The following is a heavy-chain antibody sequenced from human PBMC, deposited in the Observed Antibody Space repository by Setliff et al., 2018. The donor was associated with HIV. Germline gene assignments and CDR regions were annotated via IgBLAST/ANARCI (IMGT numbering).Heavy chain of an antibody. J-gene: IGHJ4*02. D-gene: IGHD3-3*01. V-gene: IGHV3-30*02. CDR3: VRDFEYWSGVFVWGYFHF. CDR2: TRYDANTK. CDR1: GFTFTSHG. Sequence: GGSLRLSCAASGFTFTSHGMHWVRQAPGKGLEWVAFTRYDANTKYYADSVKGRFTISRDNSKSMLDLQMDSLGPEDTAMYHCVRDFEYWSGVFVWGYFHFWGQGTPVTVSS.